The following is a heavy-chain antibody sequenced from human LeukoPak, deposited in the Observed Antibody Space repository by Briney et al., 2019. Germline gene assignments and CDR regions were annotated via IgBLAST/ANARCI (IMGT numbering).Heavy chain of an antibody. V-gene: IGHV4-39*07. CDR1: GGSITSSSYY. CDR2: IYYSGST. D-gene: IGHD1-26*01. CDR3: ARRSFRSYSYYFDY. J-gene: IGHJ4*02. Sequence: PSETLSLTCTVSGGSITSSSYYWGWIRQPPGKGLEWIGSIYYSGSTYYNPSLKSRVTTSVDTSKNQFSLKLSSVTAADTAVYYCARRSFRSYSYYFDYWGQGTLVTVSS.